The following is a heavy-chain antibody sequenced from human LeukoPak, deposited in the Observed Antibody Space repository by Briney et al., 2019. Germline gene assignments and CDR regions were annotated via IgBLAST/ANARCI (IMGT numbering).Heavy chain of an antibody. CDR3: AKNRDRDLRTADY. Sequence: PGGSLRLSCAASGFTFSNYAMSWVRQAPGMGLEWVSVITGSSGSTYYADSVKGRFAISRDNSKNTVFLQMNNLRAEDTAVYFCAKNRDRDLRTADYWGQGTLVTVSS. CDR2: ITGSSGST. CDR1: GFTFSNYA. J-gene: IGHJ4*02. V-gene: IGHV3-23*01.